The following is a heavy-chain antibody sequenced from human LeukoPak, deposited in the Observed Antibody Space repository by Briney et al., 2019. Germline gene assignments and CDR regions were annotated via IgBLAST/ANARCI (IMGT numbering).Heavy chain of an antibody. J-gene: IGHJ3*02. CDR3: AREGPPDAFDI. V-gene: IGHV3-74*01. Sequence: RTGGSLRLACAASRFTFSSYWLHWVRQAPGKGLVWVSCVNSDGSSTSYADSVKGRFTISRDNAKNTLYLQMNSLRAEDTAVYYCAREGPPDAFDIWGQGTMVTVSS. CDR2: VNSDGSST. CDR1: RFTFSSYW.